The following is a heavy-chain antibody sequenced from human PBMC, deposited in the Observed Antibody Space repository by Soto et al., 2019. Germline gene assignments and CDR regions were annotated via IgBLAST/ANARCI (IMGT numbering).Heavy chain of an antibody. J-gene: IGHJ5*02. V-gene: IGHV3-33*01. D-gene: IGHD6-19*01. CDR1: GFTFSSYG. CDR3: ARSGEWLLLGWFDP. Sequence: QVQLVESGGGVVQPGRSLRLSCAASGFTFSSYGMHWVRQAPGKGLEWVAVIWYDGSNKYYADSVKARFTISRDHSKNTLYLQRNSLRAEDTAVYYCARSGEWLLLGWFDPWGQGTLVTVSS. CDR2: IWYDGSNK.